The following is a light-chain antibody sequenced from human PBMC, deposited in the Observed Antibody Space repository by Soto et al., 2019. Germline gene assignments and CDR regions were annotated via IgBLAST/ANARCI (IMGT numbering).Light chain of an antibody. CDR3: AAWDDSLNGPG. J-gene: IGLJ2*01. V-gene: IGLV1-44*01. Sequence: QSALTQPASVSGTPGQRVTISCSGSSSNIGSNTVNWYQQLPGTAPKLLIYSNNQRPSGVPDRFSGSKSGTSASLAISGLQSEDEADYYCAAWDDSLNGPGFGGGTKLTVL. CDR2: SNN. CDR1: SSNIGSNT.